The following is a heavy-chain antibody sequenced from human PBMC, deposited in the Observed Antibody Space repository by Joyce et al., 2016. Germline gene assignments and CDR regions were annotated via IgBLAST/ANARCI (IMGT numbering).Heavy chain of an antibody. CDR2: INIDGNN. J-gene: IGHJ3*02. CDR3: ARRRPFYENNRHMGEAFDI. D-gene: IGHD2/OR15-2a*01. CDR1: VASITNNKYY. V-gene: IGHV4-39*02. Sequence: QLQLQESGPRLVNPSDTLSLTCSFSVASITNNKYYWAWVRQSPGKGLEWIGSINIDGNNYYDLSLKSRVTISVDTSKNHFSLKLTSVGATDTAVYYCARRRPFYENNRHMGEAFDIWGQGTMVAVSS.